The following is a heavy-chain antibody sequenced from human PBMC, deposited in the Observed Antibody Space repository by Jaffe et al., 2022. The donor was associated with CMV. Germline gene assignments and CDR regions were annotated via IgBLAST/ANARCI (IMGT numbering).Heavy chain of an antibody. CDR2: IYPGDSDT. D-gene: IGHD6-13*01. V-gene: IGHV5-51*01. CDR3: ARASGGMGRGRQLGPFDY. J-gene: IGHJ4*02. Sequence: EVQLVQSGAEVKKPGESLKISCKGSGYSFTSYWIGWVRQMPGKGLEWMGIIYPGDSDTRYSPSFQGQVTISADKSISTAYLQWSSLKASDTAMYYCARASGGMGRGRQLGPFDYWGQGTLVTVSS. CDR1: GYSFTSYW.